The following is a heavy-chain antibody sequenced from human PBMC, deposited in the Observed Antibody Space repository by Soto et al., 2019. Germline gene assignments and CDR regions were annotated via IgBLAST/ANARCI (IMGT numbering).Heavy chain of an antibody. D-gene: IGHD3-10*01. Sequence: QVQLVESGGGVVQPGRSLRLSCAASGFTFSSYGMHWVRQAPGKGLEWVAGIWYDGSNKYYADSVKGRFTISRDNSKNTLYLQMNSLRAEDTAVYYCARVSRRMVRGSSPGWYFDLWGRGTLVTVSS. J-gene: IGHJ2*01. V-gene: IGHV3-33*01. CDR2: IWYDGSNK. CDR3: ARVSRRMVRGSSPGWYFDL. CDR1: GFTFSSYG.